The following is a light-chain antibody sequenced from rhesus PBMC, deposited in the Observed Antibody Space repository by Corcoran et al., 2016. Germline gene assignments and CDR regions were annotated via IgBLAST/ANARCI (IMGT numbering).Light chain of an antibody. CDR2: KPS. Sequence: DIQMTQSPSSLSASVGDKVTITCRASQGISIWLAWYQQKPGKAPKLLIDKPSSLQSGVPSRFSGSGSGTDYTLTISSLQPEDFATYCVLHYSNSRIFTFGPGTKLDIK. CDR1: QGISIW. V-gene: IGKV1-22*01. J-gene: IGKJ3*01. CDR3: LHYSNSRIFT.